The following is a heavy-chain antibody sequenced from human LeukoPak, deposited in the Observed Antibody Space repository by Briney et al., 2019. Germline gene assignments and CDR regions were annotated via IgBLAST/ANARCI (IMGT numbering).Heavy chain of an antibody. J-gene: IGHJ4*02. D-gene: IGHD6-19*01. Sequence: GGSLRLSCAASGFTFSSYAMSWVRQAPGKGLEWVSGISWNSGSIGYADSVKGRFTISRDNAKNSLYLQMNSLRAEDTALYYCAIQGTGYSSGWYQRGEDYWGQGTLVTVSS. CDR2: ISWNSGSI. CDR1: GFTFSSYA. CDR3: AIQGTGYSSGWYQRGEDY. V-gene: IGHV3-9*01.